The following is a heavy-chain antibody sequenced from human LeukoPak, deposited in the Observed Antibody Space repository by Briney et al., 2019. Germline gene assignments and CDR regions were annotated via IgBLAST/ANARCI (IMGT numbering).Heavy chain of an antibody. CDR2: IIPIFGTA. Sequence: ASVKLSFKAAGATFSIYAISWVHQAPGQGLEWMGGIIPIFGTANYAQKLQGRVTITADESTSTAYMELSSLRSEDTAVYSCARDQGCSSTSCRDRYNYFYMCVWGKGATVSVS. D-gene: IGHD2-2*01. V-gene: IGHV1-69*13. CDR3: ARDQGCSSTSCRDRYNYFYMCV. J-gene: IGHJ6*03. CDR1: GATFSIYA.